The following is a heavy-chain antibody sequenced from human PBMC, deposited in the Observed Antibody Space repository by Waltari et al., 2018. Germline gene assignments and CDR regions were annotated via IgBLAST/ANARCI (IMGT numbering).Heavy chain of an antibody. V-gene: IGHV3-30*09. Sequence: QVQLVESGGGVVQPGRALRLSCASSEFTSSSYAMHWVRQAPGKGLGCGAVLSNNESNISYVDSVKGRFAISSDNSKKMLYLQMYRLGAEDTAVYYCARDYCDRTNCHGMDVWGQGTTVTVSS. J-gene: IGHJ6*02. D-gene: IGHD3-22*01. CDR2: LSNNESNI. CDR1: EFTSSSYA. CDR3: ARDYCDRTNCHGMDV.